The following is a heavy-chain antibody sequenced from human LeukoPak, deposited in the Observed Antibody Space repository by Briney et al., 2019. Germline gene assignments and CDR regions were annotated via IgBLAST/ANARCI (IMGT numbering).Heavy chain of an antibody. Sequence: GGSLRLSCAASGFTLSSYDMSWVRQAPGEGLEWVSAISCSGGSTYYADSVKGRFTISRDNSKNTLYLQMNSLRAEDTAVYYCAKSGTHDFWSGYYSYYGMDVWGQGTTVTVSS. D-gene: IGHD3-3*01. CDR1: GFTLSSYD. CDR3: AKSGTHDFWSGYYSYYGMDV. CDR2: ISCSGGST. J-gene: IGHJ6*02. V-gene: IGHV3-23*01.